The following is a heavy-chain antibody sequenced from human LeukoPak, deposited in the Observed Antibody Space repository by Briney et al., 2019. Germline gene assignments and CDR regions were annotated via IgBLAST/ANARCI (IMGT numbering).Heavy chain of an antibody. D-gene: IGHD3-10*01. CDR3: ARRRDSFDY. V-gene: IGHV4-59*08. CDR1: GGSISSYC. Sequence: SETLCLTCTVSGGSISSYCWSWIRRPPGKGLEWLGYMCYSGSTNYNPSLKSRVTMSVDYNPSLKSRVTMSGDTSKNQFSLNLSSVTAADTAVYYCARRRDSFDYWGQGTLVTVSS. J-gene: IGHJ4*02. CDR2: MCYSGST.